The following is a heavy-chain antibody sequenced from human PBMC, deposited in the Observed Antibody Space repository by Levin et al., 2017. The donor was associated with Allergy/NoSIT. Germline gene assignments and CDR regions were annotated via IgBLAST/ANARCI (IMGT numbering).Heavy chain of an antibody. CDR2: KYYSGNT. CDR1: GGSIGSSSYY. V-gene: IGHV4-39*01. Sequence: PSETLSLTCTVSGGSIGSSSYYWGWIRQPPGKGLEWIGSKYYSGNTYYNPSLKGRVTISVDTSKYQLSLKLTSVTAADTAVYYCARGSGSYSSCMDVWGKGTTVTVSS. CDR3: ARGSGSYSSCMDV. J-gene: IGHJ6*03. D-gene: IGHD3-10*01.